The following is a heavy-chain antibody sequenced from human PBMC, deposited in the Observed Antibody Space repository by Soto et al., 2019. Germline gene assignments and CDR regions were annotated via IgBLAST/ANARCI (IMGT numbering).Heavy chain of an antibody. CDR3: ARQRYDYYGSGSYYSHPPYYYYGIDV. J-gene: IGHJ6*02. CDR2: IIPIFGTA. V-gene: IGHV1-69*01. D-gene: IGHD3-10*01. Sequence: LSCKASGGSSKSHARRWVRQEQGQGLEWMGGIIPIFGTADYVQKFQGRVTITAAEATSTAYMELSSLRSEDTAVYYCARQRYDYYGSGSYYSHPPYYYYGIDVWGQGPTVTLS. CDR1: GGSSKSHA.